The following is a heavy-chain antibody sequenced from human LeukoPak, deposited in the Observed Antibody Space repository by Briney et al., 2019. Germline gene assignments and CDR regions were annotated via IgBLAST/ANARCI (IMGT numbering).Heavy chain of an antibody. J-gene: IGHJ4*02. CDR3: ARRPLSIDYFDY. CDR2: MYYSGST. D-gene: IGHD2-21*01. Sequence: PSETLSLTCTVSGGSISGYYWSWIRQSPGKGLEWIGYMYYSGSTNYNPSLKSRVTISVDTSKNQFSLKLSSVTAADTAVYYCARRPLSIDYFDYWGQGTLVTVSS. CDR1: GGSISGYY. V-gene: IGHV4-59*01.